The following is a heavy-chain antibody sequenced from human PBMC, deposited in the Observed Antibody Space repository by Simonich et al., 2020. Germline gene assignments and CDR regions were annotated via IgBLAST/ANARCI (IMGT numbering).Heavy chain of an antibody. V-gene: IGHV3-74*01. CDR1: GFTFSSYG. D-gene: IGHD4-4*01. CDR2: INRDGRRP. J-gene: IGHJ3*02. Sequence: EVQLVESGGGLVQPGGSLRLSCAASGFTFSSYGMHWVRQAPGKGRVWVSRINRDGRRPSDADSVKGRFTISRDNAKNTLYLQMNSLRAEDTAVYYCARDYSNYDAFDIWGQGTMVTVSS. CDR3: ARDYSNYDAFDI.